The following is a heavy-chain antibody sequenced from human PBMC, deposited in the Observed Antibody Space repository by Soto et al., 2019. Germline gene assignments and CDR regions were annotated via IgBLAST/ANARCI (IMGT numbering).Heavy chain of an antibody. J-gene: IGHJ4*02. CDR2: INHSGST. V-gene: IGHV4-34*01. D-gene: IGHD2-15*01. CDR1: GGSFSGYY. Sequence: SETLSLTCAVYGGSFSGYYWSWIRQPPGKGLEWIGEINHSGSTNYNPSLKSRVTISVDTSKNQFSLKLSSVTAADTAVYYCASGYCSGGSCYPFDYWGQGTLVTFSS. CDR3: ASGYCSGGSCYPFDY.